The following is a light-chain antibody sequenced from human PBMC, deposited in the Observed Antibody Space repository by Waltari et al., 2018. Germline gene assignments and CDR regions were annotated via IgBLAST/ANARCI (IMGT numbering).Light chain of an antibody. CDR1: SSDVGGYNY. CDR3: SSYTSSSTWV. Sequence: QSALTQPASASGSPGQSITLPCTGTSSDVGGYNYVYWYQQHPGKAPQLIIYDVSKRPSGVSNRFSGSKSGNTASLTISGLQAEDEADYYCSSYTSSSTWVFGGGTKLTVL. V-gene: IGLV2-14*01. J-gene: IGLJ3*02. CDR2: DVS.